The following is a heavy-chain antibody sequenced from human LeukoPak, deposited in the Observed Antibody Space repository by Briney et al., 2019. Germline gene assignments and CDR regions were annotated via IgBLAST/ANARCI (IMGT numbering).Heavy chain of an antibody. CDR3: ARSRGTTLVTRFDY. D-gene: IGHD5-18*01. Sequence: PSGTLSLTCTVSGGSISNYYWSWIRQPAGKGLEWIGRINTSGSTDYNPSLKSRVTMSVDTSKNQFSLNLRSLTAADTAVYYCARSRGTTLVTRFDYWGQGTLVTVSS. V-gene: IGHV4-4*07. CDR2: INTSGST. CDR1: GGSISNYY. J-gene: IGHJ4*02.